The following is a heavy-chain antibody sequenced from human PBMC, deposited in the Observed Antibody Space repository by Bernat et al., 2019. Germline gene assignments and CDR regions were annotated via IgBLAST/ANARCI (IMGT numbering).Heavy chain of an antibody. J-gene: IGHJ3*02. CDR3: ARRSCTMVRGVIPDDAFDI. CDR1: GFTFSSYS. Sequence: EVQLVESGGGLVQPGGSLRLSCAASGFTFSSYSMNWVRQAPGKGLEWVSYISSSSSTIYYADSVKGRFTISRDNAKNSLYLQMNSLRAEDTAVYYCARRSCTMVRGVIPDDAFDIWGQGTMVTVSS. D-gene: IGHD3-10*01. CDR2: ISSSSSTI. V-gene: IGHV3-48*01.